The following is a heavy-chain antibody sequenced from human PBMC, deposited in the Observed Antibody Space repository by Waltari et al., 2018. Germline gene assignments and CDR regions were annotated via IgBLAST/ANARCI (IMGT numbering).Heavy chain of an antibody. CDR3: ARGGGGDWEWFDP. CDR2: IYYTGST. J-gene: IGHJ5*02. CDR1: GGSISGFY. Sequence: QVQLQKSGPSLLKPSETLSLIFTVSGGSISGFYWSWVRQPPGKGLDWIGYIYYTGSTNFNPSLKSRVTMSVDTSKNQFSLKLSSVTAADTAFYYCARGGGGDWEWFDPWGQGTLVTVSS. D-gene: IGHD2-21*02. V-gene: IGHV4-59*01.